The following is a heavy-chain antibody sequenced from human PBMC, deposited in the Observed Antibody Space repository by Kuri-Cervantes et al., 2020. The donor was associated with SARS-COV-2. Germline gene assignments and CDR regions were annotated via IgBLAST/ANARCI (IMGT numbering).Heavy chain of an antibody. Sequence: SVKVSCKASGGTLRNYAISWVRQAPGQGLEWMGGIIPILGIANNAEKFQGRVTITSDKATRTAYMELSSLRSEDTAVYYCATWGDTAMVIPGFDYWGQGTLVTVSS. D-gene: IGHD5-18*01. J-gene: IGHJ4*02. V-gene: IGHV1-69*10. CDR1: GGTLRNYA. CDR3: ATWGDTAMVIPGFDY. CDR2: IIPILGIA.